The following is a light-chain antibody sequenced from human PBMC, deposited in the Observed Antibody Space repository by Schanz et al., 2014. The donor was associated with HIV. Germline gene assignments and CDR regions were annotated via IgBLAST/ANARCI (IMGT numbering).Light chain of an antibody. V-gene: IGKV3-20*01. Sequence: EIVMTQSPATLSVSPGERATLSCRASQSVSSNLAWYQQKPGQAPRLLIYGTSSRATGIPDRFSGSGSGTDFTLTISRLEPEDFAVYYCQQYGSSPRTFGPGTKLEIK. CDR3: QQYGSSPRT. CDR1: QSVSSN. CDR2: GTS. J-gene: IGKJ2*01.